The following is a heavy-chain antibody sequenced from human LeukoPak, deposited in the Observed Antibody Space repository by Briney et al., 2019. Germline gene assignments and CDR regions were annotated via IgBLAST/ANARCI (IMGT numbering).Heavy chain of an antibody. Sequence: GGSLRLSCAASGFSVSSNYMSWVRQAPGKGLEWVSVIYSGGSTYYADSVKGRFTISRGNSKNTAYLQMNSLSAEDTAVYYCAKGNSAGSSKSWFDPWGQGTLVTVSS. V-gene: IGHV3-53*01. J-gene: IGHJ5*02. CDR2: IYSGGST. D-gene: IGHD3-10*01. CDR3: AKGNSAGSSKSWFDP. CDR1: GFSVSSNY.